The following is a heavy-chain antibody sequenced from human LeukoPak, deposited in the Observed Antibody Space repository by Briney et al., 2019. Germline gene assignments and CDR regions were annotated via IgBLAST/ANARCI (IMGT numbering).Heavy chain of an antibody. D-gene: IGHD6-19*01. CDR3: ARDVFRIGSGWHGFDY. V-gene: IGHV3-30-3*01. CDR1: GFTFSSYA. CDR2: ISYDGSNK. J-gene: IGHJ4*02. Sequence: GGSLRLSCAASGFTFSSYAMHWVRQAPGKGLEWVAVISYDGSNKYYADSVKGRFTISRDNSKNTLYLQMNSLRAEDTAVYYCARDVFRIGSGWHGFDYWGQGTLVTVSS.